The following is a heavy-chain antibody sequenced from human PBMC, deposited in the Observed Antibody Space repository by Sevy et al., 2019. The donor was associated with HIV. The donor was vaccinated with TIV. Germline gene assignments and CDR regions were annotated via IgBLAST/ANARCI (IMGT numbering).Heavy chain of an antibody. CDR1: GGSISSGGYY. J-gene: IGHJ4*02. D-gene: IGHD2-2*01. V-gene: IGHV4-31*03. Sequence: SETLSLTCTVSGGSISSGGYYWSWIRQHPGKGLEWIGYIYYSGSTYYNPSLKSRVTISVDTSKNQFSLKLSSVTAADTAVYYCARAKGDVVVPAASRCDYWGQGTLVTVSS. CDR2: IYYSGST. CDR3: ARAKGDVVVPAASRCDY.